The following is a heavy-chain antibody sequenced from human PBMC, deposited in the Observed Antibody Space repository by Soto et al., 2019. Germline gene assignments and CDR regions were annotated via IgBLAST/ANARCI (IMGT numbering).Heavy chain of an antibody. J-gene: IGHJ6*02. CDR3: ATVRIVGATQSYYGMDV. D-gene: IGHD1-26*01. V-gene: IGHV3-23*01. Sequence: EVQLLESGGGLVQPGGSLRLSCAASGFTFSSYAMSWVRQAPGKGLEWVSAISGSGGSTYYADSVKGRFTISRDNSKNTLYLQMNSLRAEDTAVYYCATVRIVGATQSYYGMDVWGQGTTVTVSS. CDR2: ISGSGGST. CDR1: GFTFSSYA.